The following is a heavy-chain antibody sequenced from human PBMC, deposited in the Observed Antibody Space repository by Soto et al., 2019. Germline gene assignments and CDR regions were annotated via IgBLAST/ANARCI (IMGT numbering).Heavy chain of an antibody. CDR2: IKQDGSEK. J-gene: IGHJ3*02. D-gene: IGHD3-3*01. V-gene: IGHV3-7*01. CDR1: GFTFSSYW. CDR3: AKESDFWTMIDAFDI. Sequence: PGGSLRLSCAASGFTFSSYWMSWVRQAPGKGLEWVANIKQDGSEKYYVDSAKGRFTISRDNAKNSLYLQMNSLRAEDTAVYYCAKESDFWTMIDAFDIWGQGTMVTVSS.